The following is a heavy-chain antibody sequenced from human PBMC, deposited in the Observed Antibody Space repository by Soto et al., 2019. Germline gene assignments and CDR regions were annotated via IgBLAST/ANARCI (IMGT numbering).Heavy chain of an antibody. CDR3: ARDLWFGELQSHYYYGMDV. V-gene: IGHV1-69*08. CDR1: VGTFSSYT. J-gene: IGHJ6*02. CDR2: IIPILGIA. D-gene: IGHD3-10*01. Sequence: QVQLVQSGAEVKKPGSSVKVSCKASVGTFSSYTISWVRQAPGQGLEWMGRIIPILGIANYAQKFQGRVTITADKSTSTAYMELSSLRSEDTAVYYCARDLWFGELQSHYYYGMDVWGQGTTVTVSS.